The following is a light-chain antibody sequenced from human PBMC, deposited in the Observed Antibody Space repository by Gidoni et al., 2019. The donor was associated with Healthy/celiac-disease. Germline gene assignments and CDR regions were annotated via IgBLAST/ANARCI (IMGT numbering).Light chain of an antibody. CDR2: WAS. V-gene: IGKV4-1*01. J-gene: IGKJ1*01. Sequence: DIEMTQSPDSLAVSLGERATINCKSSQSVLYSSNNKNYLAWYQQKPGQPPKLLIYWASTRESGVPDRCSGSGSGTDFTLTISSLQAEDVAVYYCQQYYSTPRTFGQGTKVEIK. CDR1: QSVLYSSNNKNY. CDR3: QQYYSTPRT.